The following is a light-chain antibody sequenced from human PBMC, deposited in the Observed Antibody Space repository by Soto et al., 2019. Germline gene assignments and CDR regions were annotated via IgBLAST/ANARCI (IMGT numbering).Light chain of an antibody. J-gene: IGKJ1*01. CDR1: QGISSY. CDR3: QQYYSYPRT. Sequence: AIQMTPSPSSFSASTGDRVTITCRASQGISSYLAWYQQKPGKAPKLLIYASSTLQSGVPARFSGSGSGTDFTLTISCLQSEDFATYYCQQYYSYPRTFGQGTKVDIK. CDR2: ASS. V-gene: IGKV1-8*01.